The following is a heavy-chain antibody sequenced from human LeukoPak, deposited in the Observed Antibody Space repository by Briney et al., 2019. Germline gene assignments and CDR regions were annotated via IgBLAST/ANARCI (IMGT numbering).Heavy chain of an antibody. V-gene: IGHV3-7*03. Sequence: GGSLRLSCAASGFIFNNYWMNWVRQAPGKGLELVANIKEDGSEKYYVDSVKGRFTISRDNVKNSLYLQMNSLRVEDTAVYYCVRDPTRAECSDGSCYLDYWGQGTLVSVSS. J-gene: IGHJ4*02. CDR3: VRDPTRAECSDGSCYLDY. CDR2: IKEDGSEK. D-gene: IGHD2-15*01. CDR1: GFIFNNYW.